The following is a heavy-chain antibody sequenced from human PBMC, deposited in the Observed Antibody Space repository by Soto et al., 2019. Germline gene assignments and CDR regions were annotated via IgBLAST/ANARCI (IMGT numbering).Heavy chain of an antibody. CDR3: AKDRLGCNDY. J-gene: IGHJ4*02. V-gene: IGHV3-30*18. CDR1: GFTFSSYG. CDR2: ISYDGSNK. Sequence: ESGGGVVQPGRSLRLSCAASGFTFSSYGMHWVRQAPGKGLEWVAVISYDGSNKYYADSVKGRFTISRDNSKNTLYLQMNSLRAEDTAVYYCAKDRLGCNDYWGQGTLVTVSS. D-gene: IGHD1-26*01.